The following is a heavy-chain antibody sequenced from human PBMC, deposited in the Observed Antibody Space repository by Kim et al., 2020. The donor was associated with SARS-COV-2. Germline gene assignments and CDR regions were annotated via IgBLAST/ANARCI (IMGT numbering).Heavy chain of an antibody. CDR3: AREPQDGYNYGGAFDI. Sequence: SETLSLTCTVSGGSISSYYWSWIRQPPGKGLEWIGYIYYSGSTNYNPSLKSRVTISVDTSKNQFSLKLSSVTAADTAVYYCAREPQDGYNYGGAFDIWGQGTMVTVSS. D-gene: IGHD5-12*01. CDR2: IYYSGST. J-gene: IGHJ3*02. CDR1: GGSISSYY. V-gene: IGHV4-59*13.